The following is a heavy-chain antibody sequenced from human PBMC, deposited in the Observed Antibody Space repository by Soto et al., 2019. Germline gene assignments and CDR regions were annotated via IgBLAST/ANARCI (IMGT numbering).Heavy chain of an antibody. CDR1: GYTFTGYY. V-gene: IGHV1-46*03. CDR3: ARAVRGAPFDY. J-gene: IGHJ4*02. Sequence: GASVKVSCKAPGYTFTGYYMHWVRQAPGQGLEWMGIINPSGGSTSYAQKFQGRVTMTRDTSTSTVYMELSSLRSEDTAVYYCARAVRGAPFDYWGQGTLVTVSS. CDR2: INPSGGST. D-gene: IGHD3-10*01.